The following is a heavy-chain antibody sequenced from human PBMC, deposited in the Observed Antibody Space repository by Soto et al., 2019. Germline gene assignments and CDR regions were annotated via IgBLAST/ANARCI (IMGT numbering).Heavy chain of an antibody. V-gene: IGHV2-70*01. CDR2: IDWDDDK. Sequence: SGPTLVNPTQTLTLTCTFSGFSLSTSGMCVSWIRQPPGKALEWLALIDWDDDKYYSTSLKTRLTISKDTSKNQVVLTMTNMDPVDTATYYCARIRSVPADSYYYYYAMDAWGQGTTVTVSS. D-gene: IGHD2-2*01. CDR1: GFSLSTSGMC. CDR3: ARIRSVPADSYYYYYAMDA. J-gene: IGHJ6*02.